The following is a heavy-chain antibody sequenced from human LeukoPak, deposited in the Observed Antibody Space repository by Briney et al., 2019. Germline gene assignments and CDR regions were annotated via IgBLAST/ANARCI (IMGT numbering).Heavy chain of an antibody. CDR3: ARFMFGGVIVPSNAFDI. CDR2: IYYSGST. J-gene: IGHJ3*02. V-gene: IGHV4-59*12. D-gene: IGHD3-16*02. CDR1: GGSISSYY. Sequence: SETLSLTCTVSGGSISSYYWSWIRQPPGKGLEWIGYIYYSGSTNYNPSLKSRVTISVDTSKNQFSLKLSSVTAADTAVYYCARFMFGGVIVPSNAFDIWGQGTMVTVSS.